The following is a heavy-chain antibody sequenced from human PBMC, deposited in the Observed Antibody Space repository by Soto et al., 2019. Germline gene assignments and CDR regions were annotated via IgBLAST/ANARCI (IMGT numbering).Heavy chain of an antibody. J-gene: IGHJ4*02. CDR3: ARGTYSGSYEDY. CDR2: INAGNGNT. CDR1: GYTFTSYA. V-gene: IGHV1-3*01. Sequence: QVQLVQSGAEVKKPGASVKVSCKASGYTFTSYAMHWVRQAPGQRLEWMGWINAGNGNTKYSQKFQGRVTITRDTSASTAYMELSSLRSEDTAVYYCARGTYSGSYEDYWGQGTLVTVSS. D-gene: IGHD3-10*01.